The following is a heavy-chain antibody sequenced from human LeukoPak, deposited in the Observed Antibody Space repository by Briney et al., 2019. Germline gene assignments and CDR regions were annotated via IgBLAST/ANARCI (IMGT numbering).Heavy chain of an antibody. V-gene: IGHV4-59*01. CDR1: GGSISTYY. CDR3: ARGKDYYDSSGNFDY. D-gene: IGHD3-22*01. J-gene: IGHJ4*02. Sequence: PSETLSLTCTVSGGSISTYYWSWIRQPPGKGLEYIGYIYYSGSTNYNPSLKSRVTISVDTSKNQFSLKLSSVTAADTAVYYCARGKDYYDSSGNFDYWGQGTLVTVSS. CDR2: IYYSGST.